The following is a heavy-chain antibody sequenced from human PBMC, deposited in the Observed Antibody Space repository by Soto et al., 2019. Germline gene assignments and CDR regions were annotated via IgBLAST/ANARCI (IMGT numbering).Heavy chain of an antibody. Sequence: GGSLRLSCAASGFTFSSFGIHWVRQAPGKGLEWVAVISYDGIDKNYADSVKGRFTISRDNSKSTLYLQMNSLRTEDTAVYYCAKDLREMATIRPDSWGQGTLVTVSS. CDR3: AKDLREMATIRPDS. CDR1: GFTFSSFG. J-gene: IGHJ4*02. CDR2: ISYDGIDK. V-gene: IGHV3-30*18. D-gene: IGHD5-12*01.